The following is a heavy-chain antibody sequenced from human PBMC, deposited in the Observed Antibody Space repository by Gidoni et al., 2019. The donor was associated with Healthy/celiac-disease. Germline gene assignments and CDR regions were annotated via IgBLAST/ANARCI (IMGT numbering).Heavy chain of an antibody. D-gene: IGHD4-17*01. CDR3: ARAGPYGDYPFDY. CDR2: IKQDGSEK. V-gene: IGHV3-7*03. J-gene: IGHJ4*02. Sequence: SSYWMSWVRQAPGKGLEWVANIKQDGSEKYYVDSVKGRFTISRDNAKNSLYLQMNSLRAEDTAVYYCARAGPYGDYPFDYWGQGTLVTVSS. CDR1: SSYW.